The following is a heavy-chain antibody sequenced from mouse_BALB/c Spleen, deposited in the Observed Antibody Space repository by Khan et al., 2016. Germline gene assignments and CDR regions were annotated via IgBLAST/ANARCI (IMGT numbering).Heavy chain of an antibody. CDR2: INTNTGEP. Sequence: QIQLVQSGPELMKPGETVKISCKASGYTFTNYGMNWVKQAPGKGLKWMGWINTNTGEPTYAEEFKGRFAFSLETSASTAYLQINNLKTEDTATYCCAGDITATGLDYWGQGGTLTVS. D-gene: IGHD1-2*01. CDR1: GYTFTNYG. CDR3: AGDITATGLDY. V-gene: IGHV9-3*02. J-gene: IGHJ2*01.